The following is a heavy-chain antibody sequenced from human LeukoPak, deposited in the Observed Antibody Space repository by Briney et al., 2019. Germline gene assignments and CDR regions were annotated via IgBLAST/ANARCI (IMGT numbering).Heavy chain of an antibody. CDR1: GGTFISYA. Sequence: ASVKVSCKASGGTFISYAISWVRQAPGQGLEWMGRIIPILGIANYAQKFQGRVTITPDKSTSTAYMELSSLRSEDTAVYYCAGTVATIAGYYYGMDVWGQGTTVTVSS. CDR2: IIPILGIA. D-gene: IGHD5-12*01. V-gene: IGHV1-69*04. CDR3: AGTVATIAGYYYGMDV. J-gene: IGHJ6*02.